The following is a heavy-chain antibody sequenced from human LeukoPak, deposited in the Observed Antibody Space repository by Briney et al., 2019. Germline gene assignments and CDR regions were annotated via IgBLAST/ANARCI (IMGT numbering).Heavy chain of an antibody. J-gene: IGHJ5*02. Sequence: ASETLSLTCTVSGGSISSINYHWAWIRQPPGKGLEWIGTIYSPGSTYYNPSLKSRVTISVDTSKNQFSLRLSSVTVADTAMYYCARLKRDYDFWSGYYTGMCWFDPWGQGTLVTVSS. D-gene: IGHD3-3*01. CDR1: GGSISSINYH. V-gene: IGHV4-39*01. CDR3: ARLKRDYDFWSGYYTGMCWFDP. CDR2: IYSPGST.